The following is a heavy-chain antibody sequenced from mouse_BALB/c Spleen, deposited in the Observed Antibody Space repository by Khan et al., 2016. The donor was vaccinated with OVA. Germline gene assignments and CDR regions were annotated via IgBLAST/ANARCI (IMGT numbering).Heavy chain of an antibody. D-gene: IGHD2-3*01. V-gene: IGHV1-81*01. CDR2: IYPGSDNA. CDR1: GYTFTYYV. J-gene: IGHJ2*01. Sequence: VQLPESGPELVKPGASVKMSCKASGYTFTYYVLTWVKQRTGQGLEWIGEIYPGSDNAYYNEWFKGKATLTADKSYNTTLMQRSSLTAEDAAVYFCARGDGYYVYCYYGGQGTTLTVSS. CDR3: ARGDGYYVYCYY.